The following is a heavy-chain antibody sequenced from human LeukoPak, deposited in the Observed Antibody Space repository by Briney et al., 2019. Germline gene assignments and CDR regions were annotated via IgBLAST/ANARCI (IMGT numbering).Heavy chain of an antibody. Sequence: GASVKVSCKVSGYTLTELSMHWVRQAPGKGLEWMGGFDPEDGETIYAQKFQGRVTMTEDTSTDTAYMELSSLRSEDTAVYYCATAYYGTSGSNWFDPWGQGTLVTVSS. D-gene: IGHD3-22*01. J-gene: IGHJ5*02. CDR1: GYTLTELS. CDR3: ATAYYGTSGSNWFDP. CDR2: FDPEDGET. V-gene: IGHV1-24*01.